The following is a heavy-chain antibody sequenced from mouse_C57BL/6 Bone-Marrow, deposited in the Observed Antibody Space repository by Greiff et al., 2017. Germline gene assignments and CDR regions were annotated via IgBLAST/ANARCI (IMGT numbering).Heavy chain of an antibody. J-gene: IGHJ4*01. CDR2: INPSTGGT. V-gene: IGHV1-42*01. D-gene: IGHD1-1*02. CDR3: AREGGGTWHGLSMDY. Sequence: EVQLVESGPELVKPGASVKISCKASGYSFTGYYMNWVKQSPEKSLEWIGEINPSTGGTTYNQKFKAKATLTVDKSSSTAYMQLKSLTSEDSAVYYCAREGGGTWHGLSMDYWGQGTSVTVSS. CDR1: GYSFTGYY.